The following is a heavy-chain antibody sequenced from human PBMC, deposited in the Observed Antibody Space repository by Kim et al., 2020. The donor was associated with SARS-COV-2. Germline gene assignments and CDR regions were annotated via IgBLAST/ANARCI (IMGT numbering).Heavy chain of an antibody. V-gene: IGHV3-30*01. CDR3: ARDGKGAKKIHLLDY. Sequence: DSVKGRFTISRDNSKNTLYLQMNSLRAEDTAVYYCARDGKGAKKIHLLDYWGQGTLVTVSS. J-gene: IGHJ4*02. D-gene: IGHD5-18*01.